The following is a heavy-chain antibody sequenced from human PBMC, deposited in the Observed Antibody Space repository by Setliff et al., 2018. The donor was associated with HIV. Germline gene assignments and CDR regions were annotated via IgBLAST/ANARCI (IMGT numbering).Heavy chain of an antibody. D-gene: IGHD3-22*01. Sequence: SVKVSCKASGDTFSSYVITWVRQAPGQGLEWMGGIIPVFGTANYAQRFQGRVTITADESTSTAYMELSSLRTDDTAVYYCARYGGGAYDSRGYLRSRVSGAAFDIWGQGTMVTVSS. CDR3: ARYGGGAYDSRGYLRSRVSGAAFDI. V-gene: IGHV1-69*13. CDR1: GDTFSSYV. J-gene: IGHJ3*02. CDR2: IIPVFGTA.